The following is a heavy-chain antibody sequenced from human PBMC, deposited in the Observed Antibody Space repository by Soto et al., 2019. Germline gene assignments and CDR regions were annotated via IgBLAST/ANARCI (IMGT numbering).Heavy chain of an antibody. D-gene: IGHD6-25*01. Sequence: QVQLQESGPGLVKPSQTLSLTCTVSGGSISSGGYYWSWIRQHPGKGLEWIGYIYYSGSTYYNPSLKSRVTISVDTSKNQFSLKLSSVTAADTALYYCAREAAGILNWFDPWGQGTLVTVSS. J-gene: IGHJ5*02. CDR3: AREAAGILNWFDP. CDR1: GGSISSGGYY. V-gene: IGHV4-31*03. CDR2: IYYSGST.